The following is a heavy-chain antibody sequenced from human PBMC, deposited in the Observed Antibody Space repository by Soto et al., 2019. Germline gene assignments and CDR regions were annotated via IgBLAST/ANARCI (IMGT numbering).Heavy chain of an antibody. D-gene: IGHD6-13*01. V-gene: IGHV4-59*08. J-gene: IGHJ4*02. CDR2: IYYSGST. CDR1: GGSLSSYC. CDR3: ASAIAAAGTSPLFDY. Sequence: SETLSVTCPVAGGSLSSYCWSWIRQPPGKGLEWIGYIYYSGSTNYNPSLKSRVTISVDTSKNQFSLKLSSVTAADTAVYYCASAIAAAGTSPLFDYWGQGTLVTVSS.